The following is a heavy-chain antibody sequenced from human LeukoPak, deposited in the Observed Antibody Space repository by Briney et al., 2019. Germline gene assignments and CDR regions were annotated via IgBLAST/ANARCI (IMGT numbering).Heavy chain of an antibody. V-gene: IGHV3-21*01. Sequence: GGSLRLSCAASGFTFSNHAMSWVRQAPGKGLEWVSSISTSGTYISYADSVRGRFTISRDNAKNSLYLQMNSLRAEDTAMYYCARVPYGDYGSWGQGTLVTVSS. CDR3: ARVPYGDYGS. J-gene: IGHJ4*02. D-gene: IGHD4-17*01. CDR1: GFTFSNHA. CDR2: ISTSGTYI.